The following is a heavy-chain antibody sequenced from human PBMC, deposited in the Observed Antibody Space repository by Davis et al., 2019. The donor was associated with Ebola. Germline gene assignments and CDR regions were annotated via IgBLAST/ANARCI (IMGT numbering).Heavy chain of an antibody. CDR2: ISYDGSYK. D-gene: IGHD5-24*01. V-gene: IGHV3-30*18. J-gene: IGHJ4*02. CDR1: GFTFSNYG. CDR3: AKDPDGYNGFFDY. Sequence: GESLKISCAASGFTFSNYGMHWVRQAPGKGLEWVAVISYDGSYKYYADSLKGRFTISRDNSKNTLYLQMNSLRADDTAVYYCAKDPDGYNGFFDYWGQGTLVTVSS.